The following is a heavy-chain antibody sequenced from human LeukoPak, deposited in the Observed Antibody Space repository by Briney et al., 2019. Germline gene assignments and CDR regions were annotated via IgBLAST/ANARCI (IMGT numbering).Heavy chain of an antibody. CDR1: GGSISNYR. CDR3: ARRDISSGWSFDY. V-gene: IGHV4-4*07. Sequence: SETLSLTCTVSGGSISNYRRSWIRQPAGKGLEWIGQIHTSGSTNYNPPLKSRVTMSIDTTEDQVSLTIRSVTAADTAFYYCARRDISSGWSFDYWGQGTLVTVSS. J-gene: IGHJ4*02. CDR2: IHTSGST. D-gene: IGHD6-19*01.